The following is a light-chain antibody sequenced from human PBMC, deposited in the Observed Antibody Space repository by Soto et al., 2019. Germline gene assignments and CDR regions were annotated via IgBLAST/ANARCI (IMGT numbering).Light chain of an antibody. CDR2: EVS. V-gene: IGLV2-14*01. CDR3: SSYTGRSTHVV. Sequence: QSALTQPASVSGSPGQSITISCSGTSSDVGGYNYVSWYQQHPGKAPKLMIYEVSNRPSGVSNRFSGSKSGNTASLTISGLQAEDEADYYCSSYTGRSTHVVFGGGTQLTVL. CDR1: SSDVGGYNY. J-gene: IGLJ2*01.